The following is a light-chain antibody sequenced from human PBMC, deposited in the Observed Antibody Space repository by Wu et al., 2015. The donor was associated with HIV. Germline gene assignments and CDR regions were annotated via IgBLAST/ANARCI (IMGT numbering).Light chain of an antibody. Sequence: DIQMTQSPSSLSASVGDRVTITCRASQGISNSLAWYQQKPGKAPKLLLYAASRLESGVPSRFSGSGSGTDFTLTINNLQLEDLATYYCQQGYSTLRTFGPGTKV. CDR2: AAS. V-gene: IGKV1-NL1*01. J-gene: IGKJ1*01. CDR3: QQGYSTLRT. CDR1: QGISNS.